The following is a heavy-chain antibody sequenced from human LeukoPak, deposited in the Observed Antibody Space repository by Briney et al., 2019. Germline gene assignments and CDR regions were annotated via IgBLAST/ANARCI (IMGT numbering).Heavy chain of an antibody. CDR2: IKPRGIT. CDR3: ARVRGCNVHNCLLGGWFDP. Sequence: PSETLSLTCAIDGASLSAYHWTWFRQPPGKGLEWFGEIKPRGITTYNPSLKSRVTLSIDTSKNQFSLKVASVTAADMAVYYCARVRGCNVHNCLLGGWFDPWGQGTLVTVSS. CDR1: GASLSAYH. V-gene: IGHV4-34*01. D-gene: IGHD1-20*01. J-gene: IGHJ5*02.